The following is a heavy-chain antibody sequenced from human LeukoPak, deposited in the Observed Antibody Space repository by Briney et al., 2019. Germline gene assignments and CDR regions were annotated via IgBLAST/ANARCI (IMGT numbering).Heavy chain of an antibody. J-gene: IGHJ4*02. Sequence: GASVKVSCKASGYTFTSYAMNWVRQAPGQGLEWMGWTNTNTGNPTYAQGFTGRFVFSLDTSVSTAYLQISSLKAEDTAVYYCARLMSYSSSWYGGGPIDYWGQGTLVTVSS. V-gene: IGHV7-4-1*02. CDR1: GYTFTSYA. D-gene: IGHD6-13*01. CDR2: TNTNTGNP. CDR3: ARLMSYSSSWYGGGPIDY.